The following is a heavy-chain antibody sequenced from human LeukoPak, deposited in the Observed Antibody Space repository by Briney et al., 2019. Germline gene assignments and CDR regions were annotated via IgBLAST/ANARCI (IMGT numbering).Heavy chain of an antibody. CDR2: IKQDGSEK. D-gene: IGHD2-8*01. J-gene: IGHJ4*02. CDR3: AKDTSIGKYCTSGVCSPFDY. Sequence: GGSLRLSCAASGFTFSNYWMSWVRQAPGKGLEWVANIKQDGSEKYYVDSVKGRFTISRDNSKNTLYLHVNSLRAEDTAVYYCAKDTSIGKYCTSGVCSPFDYWGQGTLVTVSS. V-gene: IGHV3-7*03. CDR1: GFTFSNYW.